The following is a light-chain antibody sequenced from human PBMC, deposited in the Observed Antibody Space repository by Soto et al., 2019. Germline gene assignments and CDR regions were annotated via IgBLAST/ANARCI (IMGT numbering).Light chain of an antibody. J-gene: IGLJ1*01. CDR3: NSYVSTNTEV. CDR2: DVS. CDR1: SSDVGAFNY. Sequence: QSVLTQPASVSGSPVQAITISCSGTSSDVGAFNYVSWYQQHPGKAPKLMIYDVSNRPSGVSNRFSGSKSGNTATLTSSGLRAEDEYAYYCNSYVSTNTEVCATATKLTVL. V-gene: IGLV2-14*03.